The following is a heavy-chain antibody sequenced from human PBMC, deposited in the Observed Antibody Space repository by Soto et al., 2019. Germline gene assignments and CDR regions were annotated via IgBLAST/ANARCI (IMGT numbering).Heavy chain of an antibody. CDR3: AGAFCSCVRCDYYFDY. CDR1: GFTFSSYA. V-gene: IGHV3-30*09. J-gene: IGHJ4*02. D-gene: IGHD2-15*01. Sequence: QVQLVESGGGVVQPGRSLRLSCAASGFTFSSYALHWVRQAPGKGLEWVAVISYDGNNKYYADSVKGRFAISRDNSKYTMYLQMNSLRAEDTALYYCAGAFCSCVRCDYYFDYWGQGTLVTVPS. CDR2: ISYDGNNK.